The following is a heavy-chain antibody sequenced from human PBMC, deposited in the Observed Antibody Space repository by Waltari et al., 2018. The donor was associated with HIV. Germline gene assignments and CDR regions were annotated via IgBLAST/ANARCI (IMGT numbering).Heavy chain of an antibody. CDR1: GFPFRSYA. J-gene: IGHJ5*02. D-gene: IGHD3-22*01. CDR2: ISVSGITT. CDR3: AKAYYYDSSPFERNWFDP. Sequence: EVQLLESGGDLVQPGGSLRLSCAAFGFPFRSYAMSWVRQAPGKVLQWAASISVSGITTYYADSVKGRFTVSRDNSKNTLYLQMNSLRAEDTAVYYCAKAYYYDSSPFERNWFDPWGQGTLVTVSS. V-gene: IGHV3-23*01.